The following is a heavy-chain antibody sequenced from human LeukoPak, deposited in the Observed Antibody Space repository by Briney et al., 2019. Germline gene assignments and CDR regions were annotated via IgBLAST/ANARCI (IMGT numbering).Heavy chain of an antibody. CDR2: IYHSGST. Sequence: SETLSLTCAVSGGSISSSNWWSWVRQPPGKGLEWIGEIYHSGSTNYNPSLKSRVTISVDKSKNQFSLKLSSVTAADTAVYYCASTDSSSYRIDYWGQGTLVTVSS. D-gene: IGHD6-13*01. CDR3: ASTDSSSYRIDY. CDR1: GGSISSSNW. V-gene: IGHV4-4*02. J-gene: IGHJ4*02.